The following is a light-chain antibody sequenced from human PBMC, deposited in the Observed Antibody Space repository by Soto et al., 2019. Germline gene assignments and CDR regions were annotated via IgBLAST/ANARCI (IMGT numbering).Light chain of an antibody. CDR2: DVG. Sequence: QSALTQPASVSGSPGQSITISCTGTTGDIGAYNYVSWYQQYPGKAPKLMIYDVGSRPSGVSSRFSASKSGNTASLTISGLQAEDEADYYCSSYTTSTTLVFGGGTKLTVL. CDR1: TGDIGAYNY. V-gene: IGLV2-14*03. J-gene: IGLJ2*01. CDR3: SSYTTSTTLV.